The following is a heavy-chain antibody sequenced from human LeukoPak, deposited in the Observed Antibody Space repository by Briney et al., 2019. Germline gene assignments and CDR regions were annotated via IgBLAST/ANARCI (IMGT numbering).Heavy chain of an antibody. V-gene: IGHV1-2*02. D-gene: IGHD5-18*01. Sequence: GASVKVSCKASGYTFTGHYMHWVRQAPGQGLEWMGWINPKSGDTNYAQNFQGRVTMTRDTSFRTAYMEVSRLRSDDTGVYYCARERGRGPDTALDYWGQGSLVTVSS. J-gene: IGHJ4*02. CDR3: ARERGRGPDTALDY. CDR1: GYTFTGHY. CDR2: INPKSGDT.